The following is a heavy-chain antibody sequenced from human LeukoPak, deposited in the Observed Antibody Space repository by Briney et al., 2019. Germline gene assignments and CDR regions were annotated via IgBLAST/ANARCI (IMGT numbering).Heavy chain of an antibody. D-gene: IGHD1-26*01. V-gene: IGHV4-39*01. CDR3: AKSGGYGLIDY. Sequence: PSETLSLTCAVSGASISGSGYYWGWIRQPPGKGLEWIGNIYSSGSTYYNASLQSRVTISIDTSKNQFSLRLNSATAADTAMYYCAKSGGYGLIDYWGQGTRVTVSS. J-gene: IGHJ4*02. CDR1: GASISGSGYY. CDR2: IYSSGST.